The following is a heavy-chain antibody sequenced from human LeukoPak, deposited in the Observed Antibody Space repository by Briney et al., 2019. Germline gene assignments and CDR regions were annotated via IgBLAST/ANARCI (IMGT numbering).Heavy chain of an antibody. Sequence: SETLSLTCTVSGGPISSYYWSWIRRPAGKGLEGIGRIYNSGSTNYNPSLKSRITMSVDTSKNPSSLKLSSVTAADTAVYYCAADYGDYQFFDDWGQGTLVTAS. CDR2: IYNSGST. CDR1: GGPISSYY. V-gene: IGHV4-4*07. CDR3: AADYGDYQFFDD. D-gene: IGHD4-17*01. J-gene: IGHJ4*02.